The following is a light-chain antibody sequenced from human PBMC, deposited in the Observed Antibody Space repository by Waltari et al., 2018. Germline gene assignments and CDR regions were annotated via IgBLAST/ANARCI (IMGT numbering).Light chain of an antibody. CDR3: NSRDSSGYHVV. CDR2: GKN. CDR1: SLRSYY. J-gene: IGLJ2*01. V-gene: IGLV3-19*01. Sequence: SSELTQDPAVSVALGQTVRITCQGDSLRSYYASWYQQKPGQAPVLVIYGKNNRPSGIPHLFSGSSSGNPASLTITGAQAEDEADYYCNSRDSSGYHVVFGGGTKLTVL.